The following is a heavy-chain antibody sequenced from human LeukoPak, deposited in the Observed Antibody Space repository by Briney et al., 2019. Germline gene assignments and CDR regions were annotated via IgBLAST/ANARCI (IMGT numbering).Heavy chain of an antibody. D-gene: IGHD3-3*01. J-gene: IGHJ4*02. V-gene: IGHV1-2*02. Sequence: GASVKVSCKASGYAFTGHHMHWVRQAPGQGLEWMGWINPNSGDTKYAQKFQGRVTMTKDTSIRTAYLEVSRLRSDDTAVYYCARGRDFWSGPQHYFSDYWGQGTLVTVSS. CDR3: ARGRDFWSGPQHYFSDY. CDR2: INPNSGDT. CDR1: GYAFTGHH.